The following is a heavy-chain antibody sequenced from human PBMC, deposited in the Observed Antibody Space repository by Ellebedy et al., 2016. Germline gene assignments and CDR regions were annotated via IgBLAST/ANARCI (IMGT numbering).Heavy chain of an antibody. Sequence: GESLKISXVASGFTFSDYAMNWVRQVPGKRLEWVSAVSGSGHQTYHADSVKGRFTISRDNAQKSLYLESNSRRGDDTAIYYCAREERWGVTTGLHYFDFWGPGTLVTVSS. CDR2: VSGSGHQT. V-gene: IGHV3-23*01. J-gene: IGHJ4*02. D-gene: IGHD4-17*01. CDR3: AREERWGVTTGLHYFDF. CDR1: GFTFSDYA.